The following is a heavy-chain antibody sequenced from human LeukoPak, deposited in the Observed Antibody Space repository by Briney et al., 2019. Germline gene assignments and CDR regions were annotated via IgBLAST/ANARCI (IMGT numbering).Heavy chain of an antibody. D-gene: IGHD6-19*01. CDR3: ARGIGWYAY. Sequence: SETLSLTCTVSGGSISSYYWSWIRQPPGKGLEWIWDINYSGSTNYNPSLKSRVTISVDTSKNQFSLKLTSVTAADTAVYYCARGIGWYAYWGQGTLVTVSS. CDR2: INYSGST. V-gene: IGHV4-59*01. CDR1: GGSISSYY. J-gene: IGHJ4*02.